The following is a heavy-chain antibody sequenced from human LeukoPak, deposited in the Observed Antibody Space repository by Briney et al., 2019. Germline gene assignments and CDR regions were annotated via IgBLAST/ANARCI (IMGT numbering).Heavy chain of an antibody. J-gene: IGHJ4*02. D-gene: IGHD6-19*01. CDR3: AKGVAVASPYYFDY. V-gene: IGHV3-23*01. Sequence: PGGSLRLSCAASGFTFSSYAMRWVRQAPGKGLEWVSPISGSGSSTYYAVSVKGRFTISRDNSKNTLYLQMNSLRAEDTAVYYCAKGVAVASPYYFDYWGQGTLVTVSS. CDR1: GFTFSSYA. CDR2: ISGSGSST.